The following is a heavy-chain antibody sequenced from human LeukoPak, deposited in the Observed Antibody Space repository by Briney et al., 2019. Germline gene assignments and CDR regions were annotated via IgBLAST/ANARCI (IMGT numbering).Heavy chain of an antibody. V-gene: IGHV3-23*01. CDR1: GFNFRNYG. D-gene: IGHD6-19*01. CDR2: IRPSGDNT. Sequence: GGTLRLSCAASGFNFRNYGISWVRQAPGRGLEWVSSIRPSGDNTYYGDSVKGRFTISRDNSKNTVYLQMNNMRVDDTAVYYCARVAGWHWFDPWGQGTLVTVSS. CDR3: ARVAGWHWFDP. J-gene: IGHJ5*02.